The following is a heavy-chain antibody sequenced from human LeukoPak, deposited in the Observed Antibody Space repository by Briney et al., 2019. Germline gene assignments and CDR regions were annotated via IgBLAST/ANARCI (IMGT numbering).Heavy chain of an antibody. D-gene: IGHD6-13*01. V-gene: IGHV4-34*01. Sequence: PSETLSLTCAVYGGSFSGYYWSWIRQPPGKGLEWIGEINHSGSTNYNPSLKSRVTISVDTSKNQFSLKLSSVTAADAAVYYCARFYIAAAGHWGQGTLVTVSS. CDR1: GGSFSGYY. J-gene: IGHJ4*02. CDR2: INHSGST. CDR3: ARFYIAAAGH.